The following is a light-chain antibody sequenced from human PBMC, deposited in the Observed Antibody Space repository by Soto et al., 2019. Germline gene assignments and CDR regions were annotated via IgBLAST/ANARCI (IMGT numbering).Light chain of an antibody. CDR1: QSVSTS. J-gene: IGKJ2*01. CDR3: QQSHSFPYT. V-gene: IGKV1-39*01. CDR2: DAS. Sequence: DIQLTQSPSSLSASVGDRVLITCRASQSVSTSLNWYRQKPGKAPELLIYDASKLQGGVPSRFSGSDSGADFTLAITSLQPEDCATYYCQQSHSFPYTFGQGTKLDIK.